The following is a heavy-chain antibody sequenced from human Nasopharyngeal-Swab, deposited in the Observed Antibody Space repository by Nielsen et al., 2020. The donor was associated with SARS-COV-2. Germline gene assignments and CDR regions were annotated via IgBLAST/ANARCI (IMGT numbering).Heavy chain of an antibody. D-gene: IGHD2-21*02. CDR2: ISWNSGSI. CDR3: ARDLTRGDFVTSNAFDI. Sequence: LKISCVASGFRFDDYAMHWVRQSPGKGLVWVSHISWNSGSIGYAASVRGRFTISRDNAKKSLYLQMNSLRAEDSALYYCARDLTRGDFVTSNAFDIWGQGTVVTVS. J-gene: IGHJ3*02. V-gene: IGHV3-9*01. CDR1: GFRFDDYA.